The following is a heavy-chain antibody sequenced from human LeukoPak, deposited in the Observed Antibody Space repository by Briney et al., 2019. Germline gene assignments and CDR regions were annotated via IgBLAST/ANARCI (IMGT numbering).Heavy chain of an antibody. CDR1: GFTFDDYA. V-gene: IGHV3-9*01. J-gene: IGHJ4*02. CDR2: ISWNSGSI. D-gene: IGHD5-18*01. Sequence: GRSLRLSCAASGFTFDDYAMHWVRQAPGKGLEWVSGISWNSGSIGYADSVKGRFTISRDNAKNSLYLQMNSLRAEDTALYYCAKDIGFVLDTAMFDYWGRGTLVTVSS. CDR3: AKDIGFVLDTAMFDY.